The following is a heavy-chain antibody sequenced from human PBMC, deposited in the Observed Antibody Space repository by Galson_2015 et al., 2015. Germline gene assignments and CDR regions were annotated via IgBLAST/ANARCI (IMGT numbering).Heavy chain of an antibody. J-gene: IGHJ4*02. CDR3: ARDPWRGSYKVFYFDY. CDR1: GFTFSSYT. V-gene: IGHV3-48*02. Sequence: SLRLSCAASGFTFSSYTISWVRQAPWKGLEWVSYISSSSATIYYADSVKGRFTISRDNAKNSLYLQMNSLRDEDTAVYYCARDPWRGSYKVFYFDYWGQGTLVTVSS. CDR2: ISSSSATI. D-gene: IGHD1-26*01.